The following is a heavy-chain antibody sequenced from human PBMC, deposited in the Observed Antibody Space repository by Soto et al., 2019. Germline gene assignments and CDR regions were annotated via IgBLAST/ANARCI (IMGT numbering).Heavy chain of an antibody. J-gene: IGHJ4*02. CDR1: GFIFSDIA. Sequence: EVQVLESGGGLVQPGGSLRLSCAASGFIFSDIAMTWVRQAPGKGLEWVSRIYGGGNGPHYADSVKGRFTISRDNSKNTLYLQVNSLRAEDTAVYYCAKMVGRARCAYLSDYWGQGTLVTVSS. CDR3: AKMVGRARCAYLSDY. V-gene: IGHV3-23*03. CDR2: IYGGGNGP. D-gene: IGHD3-16*01.